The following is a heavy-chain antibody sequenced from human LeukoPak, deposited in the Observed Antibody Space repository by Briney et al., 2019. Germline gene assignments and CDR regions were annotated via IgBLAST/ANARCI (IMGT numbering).Heavy chain of an antibody. CDR3: ARVSLDRGRQEPYYGMDV. CDR1: VFTFSSYT. V-gene: IGHV3-21*01. J-gene: IGHJ6*02. CDR2: ISASGSYI. Sequence: PGGSLRLSCAASVFTFSSYTMNWVRQSPGKALEWVSSISASGSYIYYADSVKGRFTISRDNAQNSLYLQMNSLRPEDTAVYFCARVSLDRGRQEPYYGMDVWGQGTTVTVSS. D-gene: IGHD3-10*01.